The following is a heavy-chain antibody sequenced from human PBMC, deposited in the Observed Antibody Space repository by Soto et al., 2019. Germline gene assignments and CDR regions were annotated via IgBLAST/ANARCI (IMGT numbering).Heavy chain of an antibody. CDR3: AREPGFGDYIWGSYRYTGAFDI. D-gene: IGHD3-16*02. CDR1: GYTFTSYG. V-gene: IGHV1-18*01. CDR2: ISAYNGNT. Sequence: ASVKVSCKASGYTFTSYGISWVRQAPGQGLEWMGWISAYNGNTNYAQKFQGRVTMTRDTSTSTVYMELSSLRSEDTAVHYCAREPGFGDYIWGSYRYTGAFDIWGQGTMVTVSS. J-gene: IGHJ3*02.